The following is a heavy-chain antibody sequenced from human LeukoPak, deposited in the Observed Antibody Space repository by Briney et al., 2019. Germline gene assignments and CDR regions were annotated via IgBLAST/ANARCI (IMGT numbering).Heavy chain of an antibody. CDR3: ARGYYDSSGYYSDY. J-gene: IGHJ4*02. CDR2: MSPNSGNT. Sequence: ASVKVSCKASGYTFTSYDINWVRQATGQGLEWMGWMSPNSGNTGYAQKFQGRVTITRNTSISTAYMELSSLRSEDTAVYYCARGYYDSSGYYSDYWGQGTLVTVSS. D-gene: IGHD3-22*01. CDR1: GYTFTSYD. V-gene: IGHV1-8*03.